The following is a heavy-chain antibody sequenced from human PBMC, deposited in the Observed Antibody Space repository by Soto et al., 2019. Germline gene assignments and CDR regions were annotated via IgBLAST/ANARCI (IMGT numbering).Heavy chain of an antibody. CDR2: IKSKTDGGTSYFI. Sequence: GGSLRLSSAASGFTFSNAWMSGVRQAPGKGLEGVGRIKSKTDGGTSYFIYSADSVKGRFTISRDNAKNSLYLQMNSLRAEDTAVYYCATRSGYNHPHNFDSWGQGTLVTVSS. CDR3: ATRSGYNHPHNFDS. J-gene: IGHJ4*02. D-gene: IGHD5-12*01. CDR1: GFTFSNAW. V-gene: IGHV3-15*01.